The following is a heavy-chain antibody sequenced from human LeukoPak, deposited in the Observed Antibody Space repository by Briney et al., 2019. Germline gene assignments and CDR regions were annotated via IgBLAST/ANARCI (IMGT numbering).Heavy chain of an antibody. CDR1: GASISLYY. CDR2: VSYSGST. V-gene: IGHV4-59*01. CDR3: AREHPLRRPLDY. Sequence: SETLSLTCTVSGASISLYYWSWIRQPPGKGLEWIGYVSYSGSTSYSPSLESRVTISVDTSRNQFSLKLTSVTAADTAVYYCAREHPLRRPLDYWGQGTLVTVSS. J-gene: IGHJ4*02.